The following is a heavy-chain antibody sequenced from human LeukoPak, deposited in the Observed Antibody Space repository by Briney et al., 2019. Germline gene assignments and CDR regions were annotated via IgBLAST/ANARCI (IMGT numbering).Heavy chain of an antibody. CDR1: GYSFTTYW. V-gene: IGHV5-51*01. CDR3: ARRDYISAYGQDILDY. D-gene: IGHD3-22*01. Sequence: GESLKISCKGSGYSFTTYWIGWVRQMPGKGLEWMGIIYPDDSDTRYSPSFQGQVTISADKSISTAYLQWSSLKASDIAMYYCARRDYISAYGQDILDYWGQGTLVTVSS. CDR2: IYPDDSDT. J-gene: IGHJ4*02.